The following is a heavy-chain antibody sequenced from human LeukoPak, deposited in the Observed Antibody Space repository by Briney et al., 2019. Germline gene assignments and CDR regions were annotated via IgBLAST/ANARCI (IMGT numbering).Heavy chain of an antibody. CDR3: ARHSGGYFDSYYFDY. CDR1: GGSISSYY. D-gene: IGHD3-9*01. J-gene: IGHJ4*02. CDR2: IYYSGST. V-gene: IGHV4-59*08. Sequence: PSETLSLTCTVSGGSISSYYWSWIRQPPGKGLEWIGYIYYSGSTNYNPSLKSRVTISVDTSKNQFSLKLSSVTAADTAVYYCARHSGGYFDSYYFDYWGQGTLVTVSS.